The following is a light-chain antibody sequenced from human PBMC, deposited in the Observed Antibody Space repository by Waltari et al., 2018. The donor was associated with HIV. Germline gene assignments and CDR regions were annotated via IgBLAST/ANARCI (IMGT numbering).Light chain of an antibody. V-gene: IGLV3-25*03. CDR1: ALPKQF. Sequence: SYELTQPPSVSVSPGQTATLTCSGDALPKQFAYWYQHKPSQAPLVVKYKDSGRPSGIPDRFSGSNSGTTVTLIISGVQAEDEADYYCESADSTGNYWAFGGGTKLTVL. CDR3: ESADSTGNYWA. J-gene: IGLJ2*01. CDR2: KDS.